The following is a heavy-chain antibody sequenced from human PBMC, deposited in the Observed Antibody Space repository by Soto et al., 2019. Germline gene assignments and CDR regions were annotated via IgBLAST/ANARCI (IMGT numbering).Heavy chain of an antibody. CDR3: ASLQVPGNFDY. CDR1: GGSIRSSNYY. CDR2: IYYSGDT. V-gene: IGHV4-39*01. J-gene: IGHJ4*02. Sequence: SETLSLTCTVSGGSIRSSNYYWAWVRQPPGKGLEWIANIYYSGDTYFHPSLRSRLTVSVDTSKNQFSLKLSSLAAADTAMYYCASLQVPGNFDYWGQGTLVTVSS. D-gene: IGHD6-13*01.